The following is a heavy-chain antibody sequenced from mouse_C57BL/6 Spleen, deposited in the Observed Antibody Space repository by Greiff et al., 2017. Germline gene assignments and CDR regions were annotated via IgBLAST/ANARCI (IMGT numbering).Heavy chain of an antibody. D-gene: IGHD1-1*01. J-gene: IGHJ4*01. CDR2: ISSGSSTI. V-gene: IGHV5-17*01. CDR3: ARRVGADCAMDY. Sequence: EVTLVESGGGLVKPGGSLKLSCAASGFTFSDYGMHWVRQAPEKGLEWVAYISSGSSTIYYADTVKGRFTISGDNAKSTLFLQMTSLRSEDPAMYYCARRVGADCAMDYWGQGTSVTVSS. CDR1: GFTFSDYG.